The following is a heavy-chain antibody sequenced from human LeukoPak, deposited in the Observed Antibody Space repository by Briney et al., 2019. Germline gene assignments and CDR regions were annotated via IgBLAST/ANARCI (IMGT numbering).Heavy chain of an antibody. CDR3: ATVAREQWELPFDY. Sequence: ASVKVSCKVSGYTLTELSMHWVRQAPGKGLEWMGGFDPEDGETIYAQKFQARVTMTEDTSTDTAYMELSSLRSEDTAVYYCATVAREQWELPFDYWGQGTLVTVSS. D-gene: IGHD1-26*01. V-gene: IGHV1-24*01. CDR2: FDPEDGET. J-gene: IGHJ4*02. CDR1: GYTLTELS.